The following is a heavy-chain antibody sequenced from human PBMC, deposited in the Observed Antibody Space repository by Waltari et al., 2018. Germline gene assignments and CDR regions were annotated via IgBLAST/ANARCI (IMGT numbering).Heavy chain of an antibody. V-gene: IGHV1-2*06. D-gene: IGHD6-13*01. Sequence: QVQLVQSGAEVKKPGASVKVSCKASGYTFTGYYMHWLRQAPGQGLEWMGRINPNSGGTNYAQKFQGRVTLTRDTSISTAYMELSRLRSDDTAVYYCARGDRIAAAGIPRGSGYWGQGTLVTVSS. J-gene: IGHJ4*02. CDR1: GYTFTGYY. CDR3: ARGDRIAAAGIPRGSGY. CDR2: INPNSGGT.